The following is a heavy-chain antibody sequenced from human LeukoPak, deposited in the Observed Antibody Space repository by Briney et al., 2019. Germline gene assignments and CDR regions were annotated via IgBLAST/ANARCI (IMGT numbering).Heavy chain of an antibody. V-gene: IGHV3-7*01. J-gene: IGHJ1*01. Sequence: GGSLRLSCEASGLIFSSYWMSWVRQAPGKGLEWVANIKKDGGETYYGDSVKGRFIISRDNAKNSLFLQMNRLRAEDTAVYYCATYSSLNTREFQYWGQGTLVTVSP. CDR1: GLIFSSYW. CDR3: ATYSSLNTREFQY. CDR2: IKKDGGET. D-gene: IGHD3-22*01.